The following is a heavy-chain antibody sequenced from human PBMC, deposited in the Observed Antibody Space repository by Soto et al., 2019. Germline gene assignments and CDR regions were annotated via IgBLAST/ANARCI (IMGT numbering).Heavy chain of an antibody. CDR2: IYWNDDK. D-gene: IGHD3-22*01. CDR3: AHYTYYYDSSGYYS. Sequence: SGPTLVNPTQTLTLTCTFSGFSLSTSGVGVGWIRQPPGKALEWLALIYWNDDKRYSPSLKSRLTITKDTSRNQVVLTMTNMDPVDTATYYCAHYTYYYDSSGYYSWGQGTLVTVSS. V-gene: IGHV2-5*01. CDR1: GFSLSTSGVG. J-gene: IGHJ4*02.